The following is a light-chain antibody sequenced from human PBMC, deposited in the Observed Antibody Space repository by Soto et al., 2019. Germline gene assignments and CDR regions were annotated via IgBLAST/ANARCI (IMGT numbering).Light chain of an antibody. CDR2: FAS. J-gene: IGKJ4*01. V-gene: IGKV1-39*01. CDR1: QSVSNY. Sequence: IQMTQSPTSLSAPVGDRVTITCRASQSVSNYLNWYQQKVGKAPQLLIYFASTLQKGVPSRFSGSGSGTDFTLTISSLQPEDFATYFCQQSYTTPLTFGGGTKVDIK. CDR3: QQSYTTPLT.